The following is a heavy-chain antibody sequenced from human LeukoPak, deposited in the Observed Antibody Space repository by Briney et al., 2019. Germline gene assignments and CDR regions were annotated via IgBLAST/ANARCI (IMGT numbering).Heavy chain of an antibody. CDR3: AADLLAVAGTNYYYMDV. D-gene: IGHD6-19*01. CDR2: MNPNSGNT. CDR1: GYTFTSYD. J-gene: IGHJ6*03. Sequence: ASVKVSCKASGYTFTSYDINWVRQATGQGLEWMGWMNPNSGNTGYAQKFQGRVTMTRNTSISTAYMELSSLRSEDTAVYYCAADLLAVAGTNYYYMDVWGKGTTVTISS. V-gene: IGHV1-8*01.